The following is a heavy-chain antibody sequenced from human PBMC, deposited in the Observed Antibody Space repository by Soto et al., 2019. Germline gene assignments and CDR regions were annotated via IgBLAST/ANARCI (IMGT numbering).Heavy chain of an antibody. D-gene: IGHD3-10*01. J-gene: IGHJ4*02. CDR2: SRNKANSYTT. CDR1: GFTSSDHY. Sequence: EVQLVESGGDLVQPGGSLRLSCAASGFTSSDHYMDWVRQAPGKGLAWVGRSRNKANSYTTAYAACVKGRFTIARDDSKHSLSLQMQSLRTEDAAVYYCDRGGPGLPFDCWGQGTLVTVSS. CDR3: DRGGPGLPFDC. V-gene: IGHV3-72*01.